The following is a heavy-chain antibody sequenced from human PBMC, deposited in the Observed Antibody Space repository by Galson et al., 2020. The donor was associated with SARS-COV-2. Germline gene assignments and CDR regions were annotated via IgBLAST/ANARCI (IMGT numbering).Heavy chain of an antibody. D-gene: IGHD4-4*01. J-gene: IGHJ6*03. CDR3: ASGTYSNYEAYYYYMDV. CDR2: IYHSGST. Sequence: SETLSLTCAVSGGSISSGGYSWSWIRQPPGKGLEWIGYIYHSGSTYYNPSLKSRVTISVDRSKNQFSLKLSSVTAADTAVYYCASGTYSNYEAYYYYMDVWGKGTTVTVSS. V-gene: IGHV4-30-2*01. CDR1: GGSISSGGYS.